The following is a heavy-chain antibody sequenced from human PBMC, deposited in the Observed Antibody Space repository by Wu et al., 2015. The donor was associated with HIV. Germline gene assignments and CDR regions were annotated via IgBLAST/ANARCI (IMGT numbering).Heavy chain of an antibody. CDR2: ITTYNGNT. V-gene: IGHV1-18*01. CDR3: ASTKGYSYGSNWFDP. Sequence: QVQLVQSGAEVKKPGASVKVSCKASGYTFTSYGISWVRQAPGQGLEWMGWITTYNGNTNYAQKFQGRVTMTTDTSTSTAYMELRSLRSDDTAIYFCASTKGYSYGSNWFDPVGPGNPGPPSP. CDR1: GYTFTSYG. D-gene: IGHD5-18*01. J-gene: IGHJ5*02.